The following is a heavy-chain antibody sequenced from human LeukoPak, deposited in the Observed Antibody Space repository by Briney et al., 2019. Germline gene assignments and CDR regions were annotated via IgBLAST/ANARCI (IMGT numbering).Heavy chain of an antibody. CDR3: ARDTWNDLHYFDY. CDR1: GYTFTGYY. CDR2: INPNSGGT. J-gene: IGHJ4*02. Sequence: GASVKASCKASGYTFTGYYMHWVRQAPGQGLEWMGWINPNSGGTNYAQKFQGRVTMTRDTSISTAYMELSRLRSDDTAVYYCARDTWNDLHYFDYWGQGTLVTVSS. D-gene: IGHD1-1*01. V-gene: IGHV1-2*02.